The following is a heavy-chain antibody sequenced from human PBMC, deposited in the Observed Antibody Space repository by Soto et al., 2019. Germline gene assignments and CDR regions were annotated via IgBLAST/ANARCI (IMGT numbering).Heavy chain of an antibody. CDR1: GFSLSNARMG. V-gene: IGHV2-26*01. Sequence: SCPTLVNPTETLTLTCTVPGFSLSNARMGVSWIRQPPGKALEWLAHIFSNDEKSYSTSLKSRLTISKDTSKSQVVLTMTNMDPVDTATYYCARISGDYAGNWFDPWGQGTLVTVSS. D-gene: IGHD4-17*01. J-gene: IGHJ5*02. CDR2: IFSNDEK. CDR3: ARISGDYAGNWFDP.